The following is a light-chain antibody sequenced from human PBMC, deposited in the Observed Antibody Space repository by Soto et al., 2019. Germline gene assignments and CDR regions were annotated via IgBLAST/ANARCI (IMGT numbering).Light chain of an antibody. J-gene: IGKJ1*01. Sequence: DMLMTQSPATLSVSPGERATLSCRASQSVSSDLAWYQQKPGQAPRLLIYDASTRATGIPARFSGSGSGTEFTLTISSLQSEDFAVYYCQQYNNWPPTWTFGQGTKVAIK. CDR1: QSVSSD. CDR2: DAS. V-gene: IGKV3-15*01. CDR3: QQYNNWPPTWT.